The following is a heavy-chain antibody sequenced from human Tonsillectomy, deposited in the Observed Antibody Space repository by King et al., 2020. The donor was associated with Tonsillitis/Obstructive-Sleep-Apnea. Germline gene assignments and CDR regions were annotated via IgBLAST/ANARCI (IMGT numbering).Heavy chain of an antibody. D-gene: IGHD2-2*01. CDR3: ARGEDIAVVYAALAY. Sequence: VQLVESGGGLVKPGGSLRLSCAASGFTFSSYSMNWVRQAPGKGLEWVASISSSSSYIYYADSVKGRVTISRDNAKNSLYLQMNSLRAEDTAVYYCARGEDIAVVYAALAYSGQGALFTVSS. J-gene: IGHJ4*02. CDR1: GFTFSSYS. V-gene: IGHV3-21*01. CDR2: ISSSSSYI.